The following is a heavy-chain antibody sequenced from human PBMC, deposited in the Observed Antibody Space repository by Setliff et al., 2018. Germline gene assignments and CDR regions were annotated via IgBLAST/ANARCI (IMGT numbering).Heavy chain of an antibody. CDR2: IRYDGSYE. CDR3: AKASLAYSFGYYFDS. V-gene: IGHV3-30*02. CDR1: GFTFSNHG. Sequence: GGSLRLSCAVSGFTFSNHGMNWVRQAPGKGLEWVGFIRYDGSYEYYADSVQGRFTISRDNSKNTLFLHMNNLRPEDTALYYCAKASLAYSFGYYFDSWGQGALVTVSS. J-gene: IGHJ4*01. D-gene: IGHD5-18*01.